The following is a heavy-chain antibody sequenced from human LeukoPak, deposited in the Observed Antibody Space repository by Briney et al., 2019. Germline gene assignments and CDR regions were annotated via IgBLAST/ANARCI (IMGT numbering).Heavy chain of an antibody. V-gene: IGHV3-49*04. CDR3: TRGITIFGVVPNWFDP. Sequence: GGSLRLSRKASGFTFGDYAMSWVRQAPGKGLEWVGFIRSQAYGGTTEYAASVKGRFTISRDGSKSIAYLQMNSLKTEDTAVYYCTRGITIFGVVPNWFDPWGQGTLVTVSS. D-gene: IGHD3-3*01. CDR2: IRSQAYGGTT. J-gene: IGHJ5*02. CDR1: GFTFGDYA.